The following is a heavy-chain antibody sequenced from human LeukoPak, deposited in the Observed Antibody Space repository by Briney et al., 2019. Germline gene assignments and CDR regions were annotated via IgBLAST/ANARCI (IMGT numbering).Heavy chain of an antibody. CDR3: ARDAAPIAAAANWFDP. Sequence: ASVKVSCKASGYTFTSYPMNWVRQAPGQGLEWMGWINTNTGNPTYAQGFTGRFVFSLDTSVSTAYLQISSLKAEDTAVYYCARDAAPIAAAANWFDPWGQGTLVTVSS. D-gene: IGHD6-13*01. V-gene: IGHV7-4-1*02. CDR1: GYTFTSYP. J-gene: IGHJ5*02. CDR2: INTNTGNP.